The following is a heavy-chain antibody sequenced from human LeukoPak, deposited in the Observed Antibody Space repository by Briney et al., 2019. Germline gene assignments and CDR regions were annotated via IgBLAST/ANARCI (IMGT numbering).Heavy chain of an antibody. CDR3: AKDLLYLDDNGAPFDY. CDR2: ISGSGGST. D-gene: IGHD4-17*01. V-gene: IGHV3-23*01. Sequence: GGSLRLSCAASGFTFSSYAMSWVRQAPGKGLEWVSAISGSGGSTYYADSVKGRFTISRDNSKNTLYLQMNSLRAEDTAVYYCAKDLLYLDDNGAPFDYWGQGTLVTVSS. CDR1: GFTFSSYA. J-gene: IGHJ4*02.